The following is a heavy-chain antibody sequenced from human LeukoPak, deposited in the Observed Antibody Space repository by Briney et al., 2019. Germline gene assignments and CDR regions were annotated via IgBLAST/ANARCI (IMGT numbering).Heavy chain of an antibody. V-gene: IGHV1-24*01. CDR3: ATTGNGGARAWVVKYYFDY. D-gene: IGHD1-26*01. Sequence: ASVKVSCKVSGYTLTELSMHWVRQAPGKGLELMGGFDPEDGETIYAQKFQGRVTMTEDTSTDTAYMELSSLRSEDTAVYYCATTGNGGARAWVVKYYFDYWGQGTLVTVSS. J-gene: IGHJ4*02. CDR2: FDPEDGET. CDR1: GYTLTELS.